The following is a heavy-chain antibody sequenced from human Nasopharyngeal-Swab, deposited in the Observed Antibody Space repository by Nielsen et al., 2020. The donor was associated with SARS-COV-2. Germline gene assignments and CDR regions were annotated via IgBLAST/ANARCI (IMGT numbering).Heavy chain of an antibody. Sequence: GESLKISCAASGFTFSSYGMHWVRQAPGKGLEWVAVIWYDGSNKYYADSVKGRFTISRDNSKNTLYLQMNSLRAEDTAVFYCARDLGIGSDIDYWGQGTLVTV. D-gene: IGHD6-13*01. V-gene: IGHV3-33*01. CDR1: GFTFSSYG. J-gene: IGHJ4*02. CDR3: ARDLGIGSDIDY. CDR2: IWYDGSNK.